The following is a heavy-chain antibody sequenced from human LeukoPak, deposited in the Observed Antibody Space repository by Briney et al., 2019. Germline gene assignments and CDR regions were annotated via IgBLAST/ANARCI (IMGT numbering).Heavy chain of an antibody. D-gene: IGHD3-10*01. CDR2: ISGSGGVT. J-gene: IGHJ3*01. V-gene: IGHV3-23*01. CDR3: AKNGSGTSRAFDV. CDR1: GFTFSSSA. Sequence: GGSLRLSCAASGFTFSSSAMSWVRQAPGKGLEWVSAISGSGGVTYYRDSVKGRFTVSRDNSKNTLYLQMNSLRAEDTALSYCAKNGSGTSRAFDVWGQGTMVTVSS.